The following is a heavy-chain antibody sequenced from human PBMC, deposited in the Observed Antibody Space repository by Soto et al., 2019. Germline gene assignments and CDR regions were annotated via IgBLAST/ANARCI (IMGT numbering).Heavy chain of an antibody. CDR1: GSSSDPFT. CDR3: AASSPDIVVLPSSIYFTS. CDR2: LSWDRSTV. Sequence: LRLSCVASGSSSDPFTMHWVRELPGKGLEWVAGLSWDRSTVAYADSVQGRFTISRDHAKNSVDLLMDSLRPDDTALYFCAASSPDIVVLPSSIYFTSWGPGTQVTVSS. D-gene: IGHD2-15*01. J-gene: IGHJ4*02. V-gene: IGHV3-9*02.